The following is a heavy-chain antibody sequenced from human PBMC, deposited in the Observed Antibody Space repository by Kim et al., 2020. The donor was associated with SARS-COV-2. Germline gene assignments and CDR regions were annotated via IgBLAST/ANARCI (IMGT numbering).Heavy chain of an antibody. CDR2: FDPEDGET. Sequence: ASVKVSCKVSGYTLTELSMHWVRQAPGKGLEWMGGFDPEDGETIYAQKFQGRVTMTEDTSTDTAYMELSSLRSEDTAVYYCALLECSGGSCYLGWFDPWGQGTLVTVSS. J-gene: IGHJ5*02. V-gene: IGHV1-24*01. CDR3: ALLECSGGSCYLGWFDP. D-gene: IGHD2-15*01. CDR1: GYTLTELS.